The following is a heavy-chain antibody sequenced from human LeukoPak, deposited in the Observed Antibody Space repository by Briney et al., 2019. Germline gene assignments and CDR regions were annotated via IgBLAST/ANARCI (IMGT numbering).Heavy chain of an antibody. CDR1: GGSISSGGYY. CDR3: ARGPIVVVPAAYFDY. Sequence: LSLTCTVSGGSISSGGYYWSWIRQHPGKGLEWIGYIYYSGSTYYNPSLKSRVTISVDTSKNQFSLKLSSVTAADTAVYYCARGPIVVVPAAYFDYWGQGTLVTVSS. CDR2: IYYSGST. D-gene: IGHD2-2*01. J-gene: IGHJ4*02. V-gene: IGHV4-31*03.